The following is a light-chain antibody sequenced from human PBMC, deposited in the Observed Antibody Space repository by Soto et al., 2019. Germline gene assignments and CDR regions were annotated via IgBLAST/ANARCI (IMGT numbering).Light chain of an antibody. J-gene: IGLJ2*01. V-gene: IGLV2-23*02. Sequence: QSVLTQPAYVSGSPGQSITISCTGTSSDVGNYNLVSWYQQHPGKAPKFMIYEVTKRPSGVSDRFSGSKSGNTASLTISGLQTEDEADYYCCSYAGTRTLVFGGGTKVTVL. CDR1: SSDVGNYNL. CDR2: EVT. CDR3: CSYAGTRTLV.